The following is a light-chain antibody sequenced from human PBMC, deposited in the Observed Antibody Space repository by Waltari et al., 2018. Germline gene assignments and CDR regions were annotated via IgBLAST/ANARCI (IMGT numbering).Light chain of an antibody. Sequence: QSVLTQPPSASGTPGQRVTIPCSGSSSKIGNNPLHWYRQLPGTAPQLLLYNTVQRPSGVPARFSASNSGTSASLAISGLQSEDEADYYCAAWDDSLNVWVFGGGTKLTVL. CDR1: SSKIGNNP. V-gene: IGLV1-44*01. CDR3: AAWDDSLNVWV. CDR2: NTV. J-gene: IGLJ3*02.